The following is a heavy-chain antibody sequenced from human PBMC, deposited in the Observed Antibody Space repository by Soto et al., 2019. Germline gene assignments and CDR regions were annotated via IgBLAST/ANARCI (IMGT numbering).Heavy chain of an antibody. CDR2: FYYSGRT. CDR3: ARRGIAVALYS. Sequence: LQLQESGPGLVKPSETLSLSCTVSGGSVSSSTYYWGWFRQPPGKGLEWIGSFYYSGRTYYNPSLTSQGTISVDTSKNQFSLELSSVTAADTAVYYCARRGIAVALYSWGHGTLVTVSS. J-gene: IGHJ5*01. D-gene: IGHD6-19*01. V-gene: IGHV4-39*01. CDR1: GGSVSSSTYY.